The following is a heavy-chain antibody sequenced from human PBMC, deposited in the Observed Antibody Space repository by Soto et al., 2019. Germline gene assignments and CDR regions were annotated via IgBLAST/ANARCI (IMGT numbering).Heavy chain of an antibody. CDR2: ISGSGGST. CDR1: GFTFSSYA. Sequence: EVQLLESGGGLVQPGGSLRLSCAASGFTFSSYAMSWVRQAPGKGLEWVSAISGSGGSTYYADSVKGRFTISRDNSKNTLYLQMNSLRAEDTAVYYCAKDGSGSGWWTRPLNYYYYYGMDVWGQGTTVTVSS. V-gene: IGHV3-23*01. D-gene: IGHD6-19*01. J-gene: IGHJ6*02. CDR3: AKDGSGSGWWTRPLNYYYYYGMDV.